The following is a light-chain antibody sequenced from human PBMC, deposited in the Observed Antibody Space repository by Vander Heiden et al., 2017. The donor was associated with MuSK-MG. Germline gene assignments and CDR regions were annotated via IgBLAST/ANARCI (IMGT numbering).Light chain of an antibody. V-gene: IGLV2-14*01. CDR2: EVS. Sequence: QSALTQPASVSGSPGPSITISCPGTSSDVGGYNYVSWYQQHPGKAHKLMIYEVSKRPAGVSNRFSGSKSGNTASLTISGLQDEEEADYYCSAYTSSSNYVFGTGTKVTVL. J-gene: IGLJ1*01. CDR1: SSDVGGYNY. CDR3: SAYTSSSNYV.